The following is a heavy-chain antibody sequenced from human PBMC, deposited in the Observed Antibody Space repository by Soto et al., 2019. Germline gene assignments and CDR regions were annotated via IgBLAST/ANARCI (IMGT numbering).Heavy chain of an antibody. D-gene: IGHD6-13*01. CDR2: ISAYNGNT. CDR1: GYTFTSYG. Sequence: ASVKVSCKASGYTFTSYGISWVRQAPGQGLEWMGWISAYNGNTNYARKLQGRVTMTTDTSTSTAYMELRSLRSDDTAVYYCARDPRGIAAAGTWYFQHWGQGTLVTVSS. V-gene: IGHV1-18*01. CDR3: ARDPRGIAAAGTWYFQH. J-gene: IGHJ1*01.